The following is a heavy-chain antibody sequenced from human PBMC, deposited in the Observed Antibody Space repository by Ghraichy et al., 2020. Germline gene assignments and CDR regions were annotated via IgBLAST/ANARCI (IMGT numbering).Heavy chain of an antibody. Sequence: SETLSLTCTVSGGSISSYYWSWIRQPPGKGLEWIGYIYYSGSTNYNPSLKSRVTISVDTSKNQFSLKLSSVTAADTAVYYWARGAYCGGDCQEAFDYWGQGTLVTVSS. J-gene: IGHJ4*02. V-gene: IGHV4-59*01. CDR1: GGSISSYY. D-gene: IGHD2-21*02. CDR2: IYYSGST. CDR3: ARGAYCGGDCQEAFDY.